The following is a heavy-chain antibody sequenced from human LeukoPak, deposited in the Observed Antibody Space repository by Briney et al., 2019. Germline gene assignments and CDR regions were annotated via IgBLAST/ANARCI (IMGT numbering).Heavy chain of an antibody. D-gene: IGHD3-22*01. CDR1: GFTFSSYS. Sequence: GGSLRLSCAASGFTFSSYSMNWVRQAPGKGLEWVSYISSSSSTIYYADSVKGRFTISRDNAKNSLYLQMNSLRAEDTAVYYCASDPYDSSGWPFDYWGQGTLVTVSS. J-gene: IGHJ4*02. CDR2: ISSSSSTI. CDR3: ASDPYDSSGWPFDY. V-gene: IGHV3-48*04.